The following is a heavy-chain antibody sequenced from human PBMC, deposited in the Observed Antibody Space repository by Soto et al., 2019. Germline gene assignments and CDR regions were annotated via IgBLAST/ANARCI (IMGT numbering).Heavy chain of an antibody. CDR3: AREVGVGWFDP. D-gene: IGHD3-10*01. V-gene: IGHV3-48*03. CDR1: GFTFSSYE. J-gene: IGHJ5*02. CDR2: ISSSGSTI. Sequence: GGSLRLSCAASGFTFSSYEMNWVRQAPGKGLEWVSYISSSGSTIYYADSVKGRFTISRYNAKNSLYLQMNSLRAEDTAVYYCAREVGVGWFDPWGQGTLVTVSS.